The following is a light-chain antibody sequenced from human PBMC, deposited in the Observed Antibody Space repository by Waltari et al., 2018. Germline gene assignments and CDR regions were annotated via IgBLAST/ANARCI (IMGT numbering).Light chain of an antibody. J-gene: IGKJ2*01. CDR2: WAS. Sequence: DIVMTQSLDSLAVSLGERATINCKSSQSVLYSSNNKNYLAWYQQKPGQPPKLLIYWASTRESGVPDRFSGSVSGTDFTLTISSLQADDFATYYCQQYDNYPYTFGQGTKLEIK. CDR3: QQYDNYPYT. V-gene: IGKV4-1*01. CDR1: QSVLYSSNNKNY.